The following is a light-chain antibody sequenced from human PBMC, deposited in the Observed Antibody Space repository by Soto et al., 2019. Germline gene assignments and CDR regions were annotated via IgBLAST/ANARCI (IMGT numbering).Light chain of an antibody. CDR1: QSVGSA. V-gene: IGKV3-15*01. J-gene: IGKJ4*01. CDR3: QQYRNWPPLT. Sequence: EIVMTQSPATLSVSPGETATLSCRASQSVGSAVALYQHKPGQAPRLLLVAASIRAPGVPGRFSGGGSGTEFTFTIISLQSEDFAVYYCQQYRNWPPLTFGGGTTVEIK. CDR2: AAS.